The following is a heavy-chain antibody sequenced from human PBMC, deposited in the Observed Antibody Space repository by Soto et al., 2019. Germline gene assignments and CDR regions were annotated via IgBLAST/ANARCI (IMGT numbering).Heavy chain of an antibody. D-gene: IGHD1-7*01. V-gene: IGHV4-4*02. Sequence: SETLSLTCAVSGGSISSSNWWSWVRQPPGKGLEWIGEIYHSGSTNYNPSLKSRVTISVDKSKNQFSLKLSSVTAADTAVYYCGRVEGGGKGGNSWGRGPRATAPWG. J-gene: IGHJ5*02. CDR3: GRVEGGGKGGNSWGRGPRATAP. CDR2: IYHSGST. CDR1: GGSISSSNW.